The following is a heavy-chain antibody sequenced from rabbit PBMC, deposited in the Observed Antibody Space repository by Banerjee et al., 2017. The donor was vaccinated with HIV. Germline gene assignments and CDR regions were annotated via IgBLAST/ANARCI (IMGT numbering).Heavy chain of an antibody. CDR1: GFSFSSGYD. J-gene: IGHJ4*01. V-gene: IGHV1S40*01. CDR3: ARSYDSYGYAKYFNL. CDR2: IATSNSGST. D-gene: IGHD6-1*01. Sequence: QSLEESGGDLVKPGASLTLTCTVSGFSFSSGYDMCWVRQAPGKGLEWIADIATSNSGSTWYASWAKGRFTISKPSSTTVTLQMTSLTAADTATYFCARSYDSYGYAKYFNLWGQGTLVTVS.